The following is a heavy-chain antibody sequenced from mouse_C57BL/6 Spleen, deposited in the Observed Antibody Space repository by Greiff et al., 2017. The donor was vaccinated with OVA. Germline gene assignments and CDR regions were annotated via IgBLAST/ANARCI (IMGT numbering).Heavy chain of an antibody. V-gene: IGHV1-42*01. CDR2: INPSTGGT. Sequence: VQLQQSGPELVKPGASVKISCKASGYSFTGYYMNWVKQSPEKSLEWIGEINPSTGGTTYNQKFKAKATLTVDKSSSTAYMQLKSLTSEDSAVYYCARWSYWGQGTTLTVSS. CDR1: GYSFTGYY. CDR3: ARWSY. J-gene: IGHJ2*01.